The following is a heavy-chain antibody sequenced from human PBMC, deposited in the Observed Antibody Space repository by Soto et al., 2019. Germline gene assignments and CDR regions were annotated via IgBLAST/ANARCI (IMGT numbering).Heavy chain of an antibody. CDR3: VRDYDSSGYNSDY. CDR2: INSEGTGT. J-gene: IGHJ4*02. CDR1: GXTFSSYC. V-gene: IGHV3-74*01. Sequence: GSLRLSCAASGXTFSSYCMHWVRQVPGKGLVWVSRINSEGTGTIYADSVKGRFTISRDNAKNTLYLQMNSLRAEDTAVYYCVRDYDSSGYNSDYWGQGTPGTVSS. D-gene: IGHD3-22*01.